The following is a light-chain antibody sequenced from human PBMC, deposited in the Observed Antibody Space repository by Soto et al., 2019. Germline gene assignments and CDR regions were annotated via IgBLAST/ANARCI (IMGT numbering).Light chain of an antibody. CDR1: QSVSSN. Sequence: IVLTQSPGTLSLTPGERATPSCRASQSVSSNLAWYQHKPGQAPRLLTYGASTRATGIPARFSGSGSGTEFTLTISSLQPEDFAVYYCQQYYNWPRTFGQGTKV. V-gene: IGKV3-15*01. CDR2: GAS. CDR3: QQYYNWPRT. J-gene: IGKJ1*01.